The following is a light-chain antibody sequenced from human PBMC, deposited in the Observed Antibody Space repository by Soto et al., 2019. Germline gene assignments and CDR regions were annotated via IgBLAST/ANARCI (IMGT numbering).Light chain of an antibody. Sequence: DIQMTQSPTSLSASVGDRVTITCRASQSISSWLAWYQQKPGKAPKXLIYDASSLESGVPSRFSDSGSGTEGTLTIGSLQPDDCATYDGQQYNSYSWTFGQGTKVDIK. CDR3: QQYNSYSWT. J-gene: IGKJ1*01. CDR1: QSISSW. CDR2: DAS. V-gene: IGKV1-5*01.